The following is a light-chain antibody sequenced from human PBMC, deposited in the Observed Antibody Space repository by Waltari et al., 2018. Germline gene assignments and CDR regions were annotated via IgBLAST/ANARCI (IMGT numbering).Light chain of an antibody. V-gene: IGKV3-20*01. CDR2: AAS. Sequence: FLTQAPDTLSFSPGERATLSCRASQSVSRSRLAWYQHNPGQAPRLLMYAASTRATGIPDRFSGSGSGTDFSLSISRVEPEDFAVYYCQQYSSSVMYTFGQGTKLEIK. CDR3: QQYSSSVMYT. J-gene: IGKJ2*01. CDR1: QSVSRSR.